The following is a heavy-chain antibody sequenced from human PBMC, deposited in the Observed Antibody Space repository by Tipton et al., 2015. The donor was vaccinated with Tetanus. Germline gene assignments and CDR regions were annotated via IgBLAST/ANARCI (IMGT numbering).Heavy chain of an antibody. D-gene: IGHD4-17*01. CDR1: GGSLSTYF. CDR3: ARDRGLTTGGGIGMDV. V-gene: IGHV4-59*01. CDR2: IFYSGNT. J-gene: IGHJ6*02. Sequence: TLSLTCSVSGGSLSTYFWTWIRQPPGKGLEWVGYIFYSGNTNYNPSLKTRVTISVDTSKNQFSLKLSSVTAADTAVYYCARDRGLTTGGGIGMDVWGQGTTVTVSS.